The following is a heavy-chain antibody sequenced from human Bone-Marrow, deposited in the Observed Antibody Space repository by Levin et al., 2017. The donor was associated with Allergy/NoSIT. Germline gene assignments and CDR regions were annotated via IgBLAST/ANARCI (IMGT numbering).Heavy chain of an antibody. CDR2: IYYSGST. CDR3: VRGSTWSWYFDL. V-gene: IGHV4-59*01. CDR1: GGSISNYY. Sequence: PSQTLSLTCTVSGGSISNYYWNWIRESPGKGLEWVGCIYYSGSTDYNPSLKSRVTISVDTSKNQFSLKLSSVTAADTAVYYCVRGSTWSWYFDLWGRGTLVTVSS. J-gene: IGHJ2*01. D-gene: IGHD1-1*01.